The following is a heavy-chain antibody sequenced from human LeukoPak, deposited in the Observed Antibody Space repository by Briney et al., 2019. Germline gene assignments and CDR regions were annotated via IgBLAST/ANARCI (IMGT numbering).Heavy chain of an antibody. CDR3: ARVSGRFTWYFDL. V-gene: IGHV4-39*07. Sequence: SETLSLTCTVSSGSISSGNYYWGWIRQPPGKGLEWFGIIYHSGSTYYNPSLKSRVTISVDTSKNQFSLKLSSVTAADTAVYYCARVSGRFTWYFDLWGRGTLVTVSS. CDR2: IYHSGST. J-gene: IGHJ2*01. CDR1: SGSISSGNYY.